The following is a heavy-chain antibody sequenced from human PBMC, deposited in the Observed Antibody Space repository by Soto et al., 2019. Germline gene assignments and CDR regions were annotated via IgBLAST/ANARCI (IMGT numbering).Heavy chain of an antibody. CDR2: INAGNGNT. CDR1: GYTFTSYA. D-gene: IGHD3-3*01. J-gene: IGHJ6*02. Sequence: DSVQVSCKASGYTFTSYAMHWVRQAPGQRLEWMGWINAGNGNTKYSQKFQGRVTITRDTSASTAYMELSSLRSEDTAVYYCARDLEAMFGVVIGNYYGMDGWGQGTTVTV. CDR3: ARDLEAMFGVVIGNYYGMDG. V-gene: IGHV1-3*01.